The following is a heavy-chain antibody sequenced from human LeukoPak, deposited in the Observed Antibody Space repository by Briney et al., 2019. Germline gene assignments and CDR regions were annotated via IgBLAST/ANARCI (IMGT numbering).Heavy chain of an antibody. CDR2: IIPIFGTA. CDR3: ARERCDSTSCYYFDY. D-gene: IGHD2-2*01. CDR1: GGTFSSYA. Sequence: AASVKVSCKASGGTFSSYAISWVRQAPGQGLAWMGGIIPIFGTANYSQKFQGRVTITTDESTSTAYMELSSLRSEDTAVYYCARERCDSTSCYYFDYWRQGTLVTVSS. J-gene: IGHJ4*02. V-gene: IGHV1-69*05.